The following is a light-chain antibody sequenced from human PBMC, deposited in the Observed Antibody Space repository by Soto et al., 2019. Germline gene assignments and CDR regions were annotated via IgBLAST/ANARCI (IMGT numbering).Light chain of an antibody. V-gene: IGLV2-23*01. CDR1: SSDVGSYNL. CDR3: CAYVRSSALL. CDR2: EDN. J-gene: IGLJ2*01. Sequence: QSALTQPASVSGSPGQSITISCTGTSSDVGSYNLVSWYQHHPGKAPKFIIYEDNKRPSGVSNRFSGSKSGNTASLTISGLQAEDEADYYCCAYVRSSALLFGGGTKVTVL.